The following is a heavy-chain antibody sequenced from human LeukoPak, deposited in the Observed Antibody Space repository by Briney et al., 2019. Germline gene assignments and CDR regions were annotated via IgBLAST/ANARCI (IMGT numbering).Heavy chain of an antibody. J-gene: IGHJ4*02. CDR3: AREVVVAATPLDQ. V-gene: IGHV3-48*03. CDR2: ISSRSSTI. D-gene: IGHD2-15*01. Sequence: GGSLRLSWAASGXTFSDYEMNWVRQAPGKGLEWVSYISSRSSTIYYADSVKGRFTISRDNAKNTLYLQMNSLRAEDTAVYYCAREVVVAATPLDQWGQGTLVTVSS. CDR1: GXTFSDYE.